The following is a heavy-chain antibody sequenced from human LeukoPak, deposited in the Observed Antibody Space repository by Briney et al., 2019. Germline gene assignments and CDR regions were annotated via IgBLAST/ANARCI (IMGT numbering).Heavy chain of an antibody. Sequence: SETLSLTCIVSGGSISSYYWSWIRQPAGKGVEWIGRIYTSGSTNYNPSLKSRVTISVDKSKNQFSLKLSSVTAADTAVYYCARVGQDSSGYYRIFDYWGQGTLVTVSS. J-gene: IGHJ4*02. CDR1: GGSISSYY. CDR2: IYTSGST. V-gene: IGHV4-4*07. D-gene: IGHD3-22*01. CDR3: ARVGQDSSGYYRIFDY.